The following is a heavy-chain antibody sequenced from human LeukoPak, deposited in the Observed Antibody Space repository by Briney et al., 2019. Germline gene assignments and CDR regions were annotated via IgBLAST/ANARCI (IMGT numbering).Heavy chain of an antibody. CDR1: GYTFTSYD. CDR2: MNPNSGNT. V-gene: IGHV1-8*01. D-gene: IGHD3-16*01. CDR3: HWKGEQQFDY. Sequence: GASVKVSCKASGYTFTSYDINWVRQATGQGLEWMGWMNPNSGNTGYAQKFQGRVTMTRNTSISTAYLELSSMRSEDTAVYYCHWKGEQQFDYWGQGTLVTVSS. J-gene: IGHJ4*02.